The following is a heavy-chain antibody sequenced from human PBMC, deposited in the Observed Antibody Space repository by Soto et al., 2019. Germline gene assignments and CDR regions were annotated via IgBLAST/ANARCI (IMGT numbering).Heavy chain of an antibody. CDR2: SIPIFGTA. D-gene: IGHD5-18*01. CDR1: GGTFSSYA. CDR3: ARRGSWSVDTAMAWTG. Sequence: QVQLVQSGAEVKKPGSSVKVSCKASGGTFSSYAISWVRQAPGQGLEWMGGSIPIFGTANYAQKFQGRVTITADESTSTAYMELSSLRSEDTAVYYCARRGSWSVDTAMAWTGWGQGTLVTVSS. V-gene: IGHV1-69*01. J-gene: IGHJ4*02.